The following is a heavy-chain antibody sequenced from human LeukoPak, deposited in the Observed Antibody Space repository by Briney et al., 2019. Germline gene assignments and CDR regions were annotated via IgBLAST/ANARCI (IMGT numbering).Heavy chain of an antibody. Sequence: SVKVSCKASGGTFSSYAISWVRQAPGHGLEWMGGIIPIFGTANYAQKFQGRVTITADESTSTAYMELSSLRSGDTAVYYCARAPSRVAGKDYYYGMDVWGQGTTVTVSS. V-gene: IGHV1-69*13. CDR1: GGTFSSYA. CDR3: ARAPSRVAGKDYYYGMDV. CDR2: IIPIFGTA. J-gene: IGHJ6*02. D-gene: IGHD6-19*01.